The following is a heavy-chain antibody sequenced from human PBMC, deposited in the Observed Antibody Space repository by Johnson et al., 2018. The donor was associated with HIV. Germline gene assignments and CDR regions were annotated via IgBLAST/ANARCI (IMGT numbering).Heavy chain of an antibody. Sequence: QVQLVESGGGVVQPGRSLRLSCAASEFTFSTYGMHWVRQAPGKGLEWVAVISYDGSNKYYADSVKGRFTISRDNSKKTLYLQLHSLTAEDTALYYCARDQSSSWPGDAFDIWGQGTLVTVSS. D-gene: IGHD6-13*01. CDR1: EFTFSTYG. CDR3: ARDQSSSWPGDAFDI. CDR2: ISYDGSNK. V-gene: IGHV3-30*03. J-gene: IGHJ3*02.